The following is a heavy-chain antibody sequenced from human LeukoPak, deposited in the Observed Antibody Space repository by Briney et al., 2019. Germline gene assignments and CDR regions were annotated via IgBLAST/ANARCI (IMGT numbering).Heavy chain of an antibody. J-gene: IGHJ4*02. Sequence: GGSLRLSCAASGFTFSSYGMHWVRQAPGKGLEWVAVIWYDGSNKYYADSVKGRFTISRDNSKNTLYLQMNSLRAEDTAVYYCAKGTPGRVFYFDYWGQGTLVTVSS. CDR1: GFTFSSYG. CDR3: AKGTPGRVFYFDY. CDR2: IWYDGSNK. V-gene: IGHV3-33*06. D-gene: IGHD3-10*01.